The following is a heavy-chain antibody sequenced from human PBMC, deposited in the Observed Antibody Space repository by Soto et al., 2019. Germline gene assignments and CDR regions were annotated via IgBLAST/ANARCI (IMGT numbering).Heavy chain of an antibody. V-gene: IGHV3-23*01. CDR1: GFTFNTYA. Sequence: GGSLRLSCAASGFTFNTYAMKWVRQAPGKGLEWVSSITGSDDKTYYADSVKGRFTISRDNSKNTLYLQMNSLRAEDTAVYYCAKNTGDRAAMVAFDYWGQGTLVTVSS. D-gene: IGHD5-18*01. CDR3: AKNTGDRAAMVAFDY. J-gene: IGHJ4*02. CDR2: ITGSDDKT.